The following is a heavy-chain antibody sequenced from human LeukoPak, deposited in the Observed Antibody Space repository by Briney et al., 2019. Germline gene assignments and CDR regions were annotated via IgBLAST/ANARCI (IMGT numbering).Heavy chain of an antibody. CDR1: GGSISSYY. V-gene: IGHV4-59*01. J-gene: IGHJ4*02. D-gene: IGHD4-23*01. CDR3: ARDSVVTENYFDY. Sequence: PSETLSLTCTVSGGSISSYYWSWIRQPPGKRLEWIGYIYYSGSTNYNPSLKSRVTISVDTSKNQFSLKLSSVTAADTAVYYCARDSVVTENYFDYWGQGTLVTVSS. CDR2: IYYSGST.